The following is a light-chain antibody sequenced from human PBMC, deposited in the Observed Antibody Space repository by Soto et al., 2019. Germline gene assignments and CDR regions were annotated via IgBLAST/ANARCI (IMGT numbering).Light chain of an antibody. CDR2: DVF. CDR3: QQYDSLWTS. Sequence: DIQMTQSPSTLSASVGDRVTIPSRPSQTINNRLAWYQQKPGKAPKLLIFDVFTLESGVPSRFSGSGSGTEFTLTISSLQPDDFATYYCQQYDSLWTSFGQGTKVDIK. J-gene: IGKJ1*01. CDR1: QTINNR. V-gene: IGKV1-5*01.